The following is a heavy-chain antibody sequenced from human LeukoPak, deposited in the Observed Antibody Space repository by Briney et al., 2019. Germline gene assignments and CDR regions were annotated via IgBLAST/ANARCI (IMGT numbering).Heavy chain of an antibody. CDR1: GFTFSSYS. Sequence: GGSLRLSCAASGFTFSSYSMNWVRQAPGKGLEWVSAISGSGGSTYYADSVKGRFTISRDNSKNTLYLQMNSLRAEDTAVYYCAKDDYGDYFDYWGQGTLVTVSS. J-gene: IGHJ4*02. V-gene: IGHV3-23*01. CDR3: AKDDYGDYFDY. CDR2: ISGSGGST. D-gene: IGHD4-17*01.